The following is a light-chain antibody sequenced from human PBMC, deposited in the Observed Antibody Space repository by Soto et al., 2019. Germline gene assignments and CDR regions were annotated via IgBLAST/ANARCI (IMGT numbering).Light chain of an antibody. V-gene: IGLV2-23*01. Sequence: QSVLTQPASVSGSPGQSITISCTGTVGLVSWYQQHPGKVPKLIIYDDTKRPSGVSSRFSGSKSGNTASLTISGLQTEDEADYYCCLYVGGRTYVFGPGLKVAVL. CDR1: VGL. CDR3: CLYVGGRTYV. J-gene: IGLJ1*01. CDR2: DDT.